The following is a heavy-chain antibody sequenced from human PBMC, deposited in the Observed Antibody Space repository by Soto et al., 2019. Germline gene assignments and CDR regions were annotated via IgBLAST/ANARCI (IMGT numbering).Heavy chain of an antibody. CDR2: IDSSSSTI. CDR3: ARGGRTGYNNGWYIGY. J-gene: IGHJ4*02. CDR1: GFTFSTYS. Sequence: EVQLVESGGGLVQPGGSLRLSCAASGFTFSTYSMNWVRQAPGKGLEWVSYIDSSSSTIYYADSVKGRFTISRDNAKNSLYLQMNSLRAEDTAVYYCARGGRTGYNNGWYIGYWGQGTLVTVSS. V-gene: IGHV3-48*01. D-gene: IGHD6-19*01.